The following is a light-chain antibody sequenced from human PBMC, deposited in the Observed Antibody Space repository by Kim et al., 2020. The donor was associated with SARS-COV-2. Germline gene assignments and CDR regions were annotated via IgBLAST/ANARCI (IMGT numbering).Light chain of an antibody. Sequence: QPVSISCTGPSRDVGRFNRVSWYQRSPATAPKLMIYEVSNRHSGVPDRSAGSKSGNTASLTISGLQAEDEADYYCSSYTSSSTYVFGTGTKVTVL. J-gene: IGLJ1*01. CDR1: SRDVGRFNR. CDR3: SSYTSSSTYV. V-gene: IGLV2-18*02. CDR2: EVS.